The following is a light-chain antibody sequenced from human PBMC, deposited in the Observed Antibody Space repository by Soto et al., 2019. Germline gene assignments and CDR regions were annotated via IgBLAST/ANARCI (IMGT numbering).Light chain of an antibody. CDR3: QQYSTPPRMYT. CDR2: AAS. Sequence: EIVLTQSPGTLSLSPGERATLSCRTSQSVSSDFLAWYQQKPGQAPRLLIYAASNRTTGIPDRFSGSRSGTDFILTISRLEPEDFAVYYCQQYSTPPRMYTLGLGTKLEIK. CDR1: QSVSSDF. J-gene: IGKJ2*01. V-gene: IGKV3-20*01.